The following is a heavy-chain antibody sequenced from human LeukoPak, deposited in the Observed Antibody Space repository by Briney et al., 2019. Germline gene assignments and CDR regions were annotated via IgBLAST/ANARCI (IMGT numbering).Heavy chain of an antibody. J-gene: IGHJ4*02. V-gene: IGHV1-18*01. CDR2: ISAHNGNT. D-gene: IGHD4-11*01. CDR3: ARAQTTLLLDY. CDR1: GYIFTSYG. Sequence: PRASVKVSCKASGYIFTSYGNIWVRQAPGQGLQWMGWISAHNGNTNYAQKLQGRVTMTTDTSTSTVYMELRSLRSDDTAVYYCARAQTTLLLDYWGQGTLVTVSS.